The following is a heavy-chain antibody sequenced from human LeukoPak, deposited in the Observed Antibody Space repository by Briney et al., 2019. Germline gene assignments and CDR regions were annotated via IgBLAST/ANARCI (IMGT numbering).Heavy chain of an antibody. CDR3: TRFNDFGLDY. D-gene: IGHD3-3*01. CDR1: GFTFSGSA. J-gene: IGHJ4*02. V-gene: IGHV3-73*01. Sequence: PGVSLRLSCAASGFTFSGSAMHWVRQASGKGLERVGRIRSKANNYATAYAASVKGRFTVSRDDSKNTAYLQMNSLKTEDTAVYYCTRFNDFGLDYWGQGTLVSVSS. CDR2: IRSKANNYAT.